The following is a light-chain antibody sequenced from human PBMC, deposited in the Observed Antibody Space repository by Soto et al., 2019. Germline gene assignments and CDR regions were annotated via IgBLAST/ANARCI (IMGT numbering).Light chain of an antibody. Sequence: DIQMTQSPSSLSASVGDRVTITCRASQSISSYLNWYQQKPGKAPKLLIYAASSLQSGVPSRFSGSGSGTDFTLTISSLQPEDFATYYCQHGYSTPLTFGPGTKVASK. V-gene: IGKV1-39*01. CDR3: QHGYSTPLT. J-gene: IGKJ3*01. CDR2: AAS. CDR1: QSISSY.